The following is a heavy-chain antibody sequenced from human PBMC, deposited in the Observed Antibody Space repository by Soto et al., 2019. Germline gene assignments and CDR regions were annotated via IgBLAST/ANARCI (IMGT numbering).Heavy chain of an antibody. J-gene: IGHJ5*02. CDR3: ARGAGPPWFDP. CDR2: IYANGNT. Sequence: SETLSLTCTVSGGSISTYYWSWIRQPAGKGLEWIGRIYANGNTDYNPSLKSRVTVSIDTSKNQFSLKLSSVTAADTAVYYCARGAGPPWFDPCGQGTLVTVSS. V-gene: IGHV4-4*07. CDR1: GGSISTYY.